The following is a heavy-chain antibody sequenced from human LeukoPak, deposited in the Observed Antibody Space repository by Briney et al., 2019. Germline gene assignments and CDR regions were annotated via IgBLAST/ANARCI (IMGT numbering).Heavy chain of an antibody. V-gene: IGHV3-15*01. Sequence: PGGSLRLSCAASGFTFSNAWMSWVRQAPGKGLEWVGRIKSKTDGGTTDYAAPVKGRFTISRDDSKNTLYLQMNSLKTVDTAVYYCTTARITMIVVALDYWGQGTLVTVSS. CDR2: IKSKTDGGTT. CDR1: GFTFSNAW. J-gene: IGHJ4*02. CDR3: TTARITMIVVALDY. D-gene: IGHD3-22*01.